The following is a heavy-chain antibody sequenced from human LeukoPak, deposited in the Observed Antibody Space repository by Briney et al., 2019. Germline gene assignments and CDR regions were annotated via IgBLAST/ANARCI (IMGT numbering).Heavy chain of an antibody. J-gene: IGHJ4*02. CDR3: ARDVSQLLLFG. D-gene: IGHD2-2*01. CDR1: GFTFSSYA. V-gene: IGHV3-30-3*01. Sequence: PGGSLRLSCAASGFTFSSYAMHWVRQAPGKGLEWVAVISYDGSNKYYADSVKGRFTISRDNSKNTLYLQMNSLRAEDTAVYYCARDVSQLLLFGWGQGTLVTVSS. CDR2: ISYDGSNK.